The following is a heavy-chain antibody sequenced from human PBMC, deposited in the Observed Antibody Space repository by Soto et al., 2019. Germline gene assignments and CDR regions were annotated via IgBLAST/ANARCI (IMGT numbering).Heavy chain of an antibody. Sequence: PSETLSLTCDVSGDSIRSANYFWSWIRQTPGKGLEWIRYLYYIGRSTYNPSFESRVTISLATSNIQFSLRLPSVTAPDTAVYYCARVDGSWSCSFFGCWGRGTLVTVSS. CDR2: LYYIGRS. CDR1: GDSIRSANYF. D-gene: IGHD3-10*01. V-gene: IGHV4-61*01. J-gene: IGHJ4*01. CDR3: ARVDGSWSCSFFGC.